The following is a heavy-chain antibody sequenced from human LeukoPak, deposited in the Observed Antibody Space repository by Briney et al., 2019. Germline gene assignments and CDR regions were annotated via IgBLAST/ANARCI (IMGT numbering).Heavy chain of an antibody. D-gene: IGHD5-12*01. J-gene: IGHJ4*02. CDR2: INHSGST. Sequence: PSETLSLTCAVYGGSFSGYYWSWIRRPPGKGLEWIGEINHSGSTNYNPSLKSRVTISVDTSKNQFSLKLSSVTAADTAVYYCARGARGYSGYDFDYWGQGTLVTVSS. CDR3: ARGARGYSGYDFDY. V-gene: IGHV4-34*01. CDR1: GGSFSGYY.